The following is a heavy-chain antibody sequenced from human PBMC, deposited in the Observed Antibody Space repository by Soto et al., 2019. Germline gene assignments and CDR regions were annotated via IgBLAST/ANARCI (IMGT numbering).Heavy chain of an antibody. CDR2: ISYDGSNK. Sequence: GGSLRLSCAASGFTFSSYGMHWVRQAPGKGQEWVAVISYDGSNKYYADSVKGRFTISRDNSKNTLYLQMNSLRAEDTAVYYCAKELGYCCGGCGYYYDHMAVWGKRTSDTVSS. CDR3: AKELGYCCGGCGYYYDHMAV. CDR1: GFTFSSYG. V-gene: IGHV3-30*18. D-gene: IGHD2-15*01. J-gene: IGHJ6*03.